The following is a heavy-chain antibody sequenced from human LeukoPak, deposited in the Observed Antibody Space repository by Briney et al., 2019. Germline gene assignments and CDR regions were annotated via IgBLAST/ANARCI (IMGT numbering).Heavy chain of an antibody. D-gene: IGHD3-3*01. CDR1: GGSVSSGSYY. J-gene: IGHJ5*02. Sequence: SETLSLTCTVSGGSVSSGSYYWSWIRQPPGKGLEWVGYIYYSGSTNYSPSLKSRVTISVDTSKNQFSLKLSSVTAADTAVYYCARAPPKSDFWSGYYIGGWFDPWGQGTLVTVSS. CDR3: ARAPPKSDFWSGYYIGGWFDP. V-gene: IGHV4-61*01. CDR2: IYYSGST.